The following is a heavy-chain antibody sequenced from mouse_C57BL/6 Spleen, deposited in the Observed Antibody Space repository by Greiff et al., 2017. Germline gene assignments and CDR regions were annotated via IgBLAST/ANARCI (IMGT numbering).Heavy chain of an antibody. Sequence: VQLKQSGPELVKPGASVKISCKASGYAFSSSWMNWVKQRPGKGLEWIGRIYPGDGDTNYNGKFKGKATLTADKSSSTAYMQLSSLTSEDSAVYFCAREGVMTSVAYWGQGTLVTVSA. CDR3: AREGVMTSVAY. J-gene: IGHJ3*01. V-gene: IGHV1-82*01. D-gene: IGHD2-2*01. CDR1: GYAFSSSW. CDR2: IYPGDGDT.